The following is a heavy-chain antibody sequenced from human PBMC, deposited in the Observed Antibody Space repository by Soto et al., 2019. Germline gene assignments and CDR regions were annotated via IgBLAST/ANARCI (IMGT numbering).Heavy chain of an antibody. CDR3: ARHIRTNWFAP. D-gene: IGHD2-8*01. CDR1: NGSVSGYY. J-gene: IGHJ5*02. V-gene: IGHV4-59*08. Sequence: SETLSLTCTVSNGSVSGYYWSWIRQSPGKGLEWIGYIYYSGYTNYNPSLKSRVTISVDTSKNQFSLRLTSVTAADTAIFYCARHIRTNWFAPWGQGTLVPVSS. CDR2: IYYSGYT.